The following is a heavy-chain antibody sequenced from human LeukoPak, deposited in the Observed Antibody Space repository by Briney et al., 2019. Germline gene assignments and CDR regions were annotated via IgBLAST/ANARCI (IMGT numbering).Heavy chain of an antibody. V-gene: IGHV1-2*02. Sequence: ASVKVSCKASGYIFIDYYMHWVRQAPGQGLEWMGWINPNSGGTNYAQKFQGRVTMTRDTSISTAYMELSRLRSDDTAVYYCARERAVAGEGFDYWGQGTLVTVSP. CDR1: GYIFIDYY. CDR2: INPNSGGT. CDR3: ARERAVAGEGFDY. J-gene: IGHJ4*02. D-gene: IGHD6-19*01.